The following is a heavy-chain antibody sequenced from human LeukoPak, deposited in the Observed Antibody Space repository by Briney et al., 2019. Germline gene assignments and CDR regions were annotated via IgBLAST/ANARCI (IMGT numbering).Heavy chain of an antibody. Sequence: GRSLRLSCAASGFTFRNYYMHWVRQAPGKGLEWVAVISLDGNNEYHADSVKGRFSLSRDNSMNTLYLQLNSLRTEDTAMYYCARDLSGHWTYDYWGQGTLVTVSS. D-gene: IGHD1-1*01. V-gene: IGHV3-30-3*01. CDR1: GFTFRNYY. CDR3: ARDLSGHWTYDY. CDR2: ISLDGNNE. J-gene: IGHJ4*01.